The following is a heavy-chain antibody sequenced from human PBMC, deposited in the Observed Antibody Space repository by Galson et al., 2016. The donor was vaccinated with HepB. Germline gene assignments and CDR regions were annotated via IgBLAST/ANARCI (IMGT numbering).Heavy chain of an antibody. CDR1: GFTFTNDA. CDR3: AKSVLGLDMAFDY. Sequence: LRLSCAASGFTFTNDAMSWVRQAPGKGLEWVSSISESGATIHYADSVKGRFTISRDNSKNMLYLQMNSLRAEDTAVYYCAKSVLGLDMAFDYWGQGTLVTVSS. V-gene: IGHV3-23*01. CDR2: ISESGATI. D-gene: IGHD2-2*03. J-gene: IGHJ4*02.